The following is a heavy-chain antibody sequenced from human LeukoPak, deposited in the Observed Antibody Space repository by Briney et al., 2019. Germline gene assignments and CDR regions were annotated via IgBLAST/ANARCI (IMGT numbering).Heavy chain of an antibody. CDR1: GFTFSSYS. CDR2: ISSTSSSYM. Sequence: GGSLRLSCAASGFTFSSYSMNWVRQAPGKGLEWVSAISSTSSSYMYYADSVKGRFTISRDNSKNTQSLQMNSLRAEDTAVYYCAKDDDWGRYKHWGQGTLVTVSS. D-gene: IGHD3-16*01. V-gene: IGHV3-21*04. J-gene: IGHJ1*01. CDR3: AKDDDWGRYKH.